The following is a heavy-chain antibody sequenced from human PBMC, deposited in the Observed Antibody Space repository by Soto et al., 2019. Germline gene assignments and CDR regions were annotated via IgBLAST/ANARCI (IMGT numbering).Heavy chain of an antibody. V-gene: IGHV3-23*01. Sequence: VQLLESGGGLVQPGGSLRLSCAASGFTFSSYAMSWVRQAPGKGLEWVSSISGSGGSTYYADSVKGRFTISRDNSKKTVYLQMNSLRAEDTTVHYCAKVARIVVVPAAIKDAFDIWGQGTMVTVSS. D-gene: IGHD2-2*01. J-gene: IGHJ3*02. CDR2: ISGSGGST. CDR3: AKVARIVVVPAAIKDAFDI. CDR1: GFTFSSYA.